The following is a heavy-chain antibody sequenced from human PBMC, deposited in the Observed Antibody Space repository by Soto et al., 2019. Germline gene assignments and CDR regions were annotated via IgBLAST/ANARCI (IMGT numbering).Heavy chain of an antibody. CDR1: GYSLTSYR. CDR2: IIPGNGDT. CDR3: ARGRSQFRVRNTSVNYFDY. Sequence: ASVKVSCKASGYSLTSYRIHWVRQAPGQRLEWMGWIIPGNGDTEYSQKFQDRVSITRDASASTAYMDLSSLRSEDTAVYYCARGRSQFRVRNTSVNYFDYWGQGSLVTVSS. V-gene: IGHV1-3*01. D-gene: IGHD3-22*01. J-gene: IGHJ4*02.